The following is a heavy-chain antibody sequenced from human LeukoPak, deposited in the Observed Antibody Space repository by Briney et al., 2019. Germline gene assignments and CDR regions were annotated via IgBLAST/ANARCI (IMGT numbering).Heavy chain of an antibody. CDR1: GVSVSRSY. D-gene: IGHD1-26*01. Sequence: SETLSLTCTVSGVSVSRSYWSWIRQPPGKGLEWIGYVYNSGTTKYHPSLESRATISVDTSKNRFSLNLNSVTAADTAVYYCARALSGTYGLFQHWGQGTLVTVSS. V-gene: IGHV4-59*02. J-gene: IGHJ1*01. CDR2: VYNSGTT. CDR3: ARALSGTYGLFQH.